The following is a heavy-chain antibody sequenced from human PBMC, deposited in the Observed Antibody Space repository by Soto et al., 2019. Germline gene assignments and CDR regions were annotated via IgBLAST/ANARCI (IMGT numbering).Heavy chain of an antibody. CDR1: GGSISSSSYY. J-gene: IGHJ5*02. Sequence: PSETLSLTCTVSGGSISSSSYYWGWIRQPPGKGLEWIGSIYYSGSTYYNPSLKSRVTISVDTSKNQFSLKLSSVTAADTAVYYCARGVYCTNGVCFSRLDPWGQGTLVTVSS. V-gene: IGHV4-39*01. D-gene: IGHD2-8*01. CDR3: ARGVYCTNGVCFSRLDP. CDR2: IYYSGST.